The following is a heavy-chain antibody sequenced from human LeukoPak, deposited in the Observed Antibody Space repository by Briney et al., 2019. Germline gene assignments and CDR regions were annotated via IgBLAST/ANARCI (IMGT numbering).Heavy chain of an antibody. J-gene: IGHJ4*02. CDR1: GYTFTGYY. V-gene: IGHV1-2*02. D-gene: IGHD6-19*01. CDR3: ARIVPSSGWYEFGY. Sequence: VASVKVSCKASGYTFTGYYMHWVRQAPGQGLEWMGWINPNSGGTNYAQKFQGRVTMTRDTSISTAYMELSRLRSDDTAVYYCARIVPSSGWYEFGYWGQGTLVTVSS. CDR2: INPNSGGT.